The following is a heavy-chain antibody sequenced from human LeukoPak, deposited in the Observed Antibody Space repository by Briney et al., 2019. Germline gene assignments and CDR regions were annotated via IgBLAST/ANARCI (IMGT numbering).Heavy chain of an antibody. CDR3: ARLKDSSGYHQH. D-gene: IGHD3-22*01. V-gene: IGHV4-59*08. J-gene: IGHJ1*01. CDR1: GGSISSYY. Sequence: PSETLSLTCTVSGGSISSYYWSWTRQPPGKGLEWIGYIYYSGSTNYSPSLKSRVTISVDTSKNQFSLKLSSVTAADTAVYYCARLKDSSGYHQHWGQGTLVTVSS. CDR2: IYYSGST.